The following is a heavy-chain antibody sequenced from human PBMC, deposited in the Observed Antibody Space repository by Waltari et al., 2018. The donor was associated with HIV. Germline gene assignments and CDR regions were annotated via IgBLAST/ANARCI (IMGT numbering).Heavy chain of an antibody. J-gene: IGHJ2*01. Sequence: EMQLVESGGGLAQPGGSLRLSCAASGFTFSSYSMNWVRQAPEKGVEGVAYFSSSRNIIYYADSVKGRFTISRDNAKNSLYLQMDSLGAEDTAVYYCAREGGYDSSGYLRGFDLWGRGTLVTV. D-gene: IGHD3-22*01. CDR1: GFTFSSYS. V-gene: IGHV3-48*04. CDR2: FSSSRNII. CDR3: AREGGYDSSGYLRGFDL.